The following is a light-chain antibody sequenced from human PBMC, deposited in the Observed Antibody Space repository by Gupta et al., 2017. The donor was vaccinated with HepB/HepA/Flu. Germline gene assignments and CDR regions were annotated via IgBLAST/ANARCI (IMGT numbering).Light chain of an antibody. CDR1: QTINSN. Sequence: IVMTQSPATLSVSPGERATLSCRVSQTINSNLAWYQQKPGQAPRLLIYGAFTRATGIPARFSGSGSGTEFTLTISSLQSEDFAVYYCQQYNIWPLAFVGGTNVEIK. CDR3: QQYNIWPLA. J-gene: IGKJ4*01. V-gene: IGKV3-15*01. CDR2: GAF.